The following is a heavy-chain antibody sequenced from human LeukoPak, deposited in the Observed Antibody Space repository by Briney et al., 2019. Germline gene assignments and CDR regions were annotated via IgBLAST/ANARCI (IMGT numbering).Heavy chain of an antibody. V-gene: IGHV3-9*01. D-gene: IGHD1-26*01. CDR2: INWNSGYI. Sequence: GGSLRLSCAASGFTFDDFAMHWVRQAPGKGLEWVSGINWNSGYIGYAESVKGRFTISRDNAKSSLYLQMNSLRTEDTALYYCAKDRGVGIYYFDSWGRGTLVTVSS. CDR3: AKDRGVGIYYFDS. J-gene: IGHJ4*02. CDR1: GFTFDDFA.